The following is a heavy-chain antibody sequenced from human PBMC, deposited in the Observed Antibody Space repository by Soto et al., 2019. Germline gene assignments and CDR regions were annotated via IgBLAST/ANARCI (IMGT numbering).Heavy chain of an antibody. CDR1: GYTFTSYA. CDR2: INAGNGNT. J-gene: IGHJ4*02. D-gene: IGHD6-13*01. V-gene: IGHV1-3*01. Sequence: QVQLVQSGAEVKKPGASVKVSCKASGYTFTSYAMHWVRQAPGQRLEWMGWINAGNGNTKYSQKFQGRVTITRDTSASTAYMELSSLRSEDTAVYYCARALSWYSSQLVPPHFDYWGQGTLVTVSS. CDR3: ARALSWYSSQLVPPHFDY.